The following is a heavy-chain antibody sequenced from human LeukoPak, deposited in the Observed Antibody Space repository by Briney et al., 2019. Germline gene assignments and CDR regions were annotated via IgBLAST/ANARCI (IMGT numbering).Heavy chain of an antibody. CDR3: ARDGDSSSPYRWFDP. D-gene: IGHD6-6*01. V-gene: IGHV1-2*02. Sequence: ASVKVSCKASGYTFTGYYMHWVRQAPGQGLEWMGWINPNSGGTNYAQKFQGRVTMTRDTSISTAYMELSRLRSDDTAVYYCARDGDSSSPYRWFDPWGQGTLVTVSS. CDR2: INPNSGGT. CDR1: GYTFTGYY. J-gene: IGHJ5*02.